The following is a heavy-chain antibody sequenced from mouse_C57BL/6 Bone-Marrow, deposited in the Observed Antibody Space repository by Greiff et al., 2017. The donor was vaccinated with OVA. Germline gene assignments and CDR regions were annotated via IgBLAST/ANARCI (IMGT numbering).Heavy chain of an antibody. CDR3: AREVNDYAMDY. CDR2: ISYDGSN. J-gene: IGHJ4*01. Sequence: EVKLVESGPGLVKPSQSLSLTCSVTGYSITSGYYWNWIRQFPGNKLEWMGYISYDGSNNYNPSLKNRISITRDTSKNQFFLKLNSVTTEDTATYYCAREVNDYAMDYWGQGTSVTVSS. V-gene: IGHV3-6*01. CDR1: GYSITSGYY. D-gene: IGHD2-12*01.